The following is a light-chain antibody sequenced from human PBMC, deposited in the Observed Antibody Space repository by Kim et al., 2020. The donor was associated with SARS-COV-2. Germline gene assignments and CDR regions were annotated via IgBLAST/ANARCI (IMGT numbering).Light chain of an antibody. V-gene: IGLV3-19*01. CDR2: GKN. J-gene: IGLJ3*02. CDR3: NSRDSRGNHWV. CDR1: SLRSDY. Sequence: SSELTQDPAVSVALGQTVRITCQGDSLRSDYASWYQQKPGQAPVLVIYGKNNRPSGIPDRFSGSSSGNTASLTITGAQAEDEADYYCNSRDSRGNHWVFG.